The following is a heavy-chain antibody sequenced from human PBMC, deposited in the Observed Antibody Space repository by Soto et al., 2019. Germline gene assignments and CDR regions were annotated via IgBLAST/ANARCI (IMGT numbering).Heavy chain of an antibody. D-gene: IGHD3-10*01. J-gene: IGHJ5*02. CDR1: GFTFSDYY. CDR2: ISSSGSTI. CDR3: ARDPTKNYYGTTSINWFDP. Sequence: GGSLRLSCAASGFTFSDYYMSWIRQAPGKGLEWVSYISSSGSTIYYADSVKGRFTISRDNAKNSLYLQMNSLRAEDTAVYYCARDPTKNYYGTTSINWFDPWGQGTLVTVSS. V-gene: IGHV3-11*01.